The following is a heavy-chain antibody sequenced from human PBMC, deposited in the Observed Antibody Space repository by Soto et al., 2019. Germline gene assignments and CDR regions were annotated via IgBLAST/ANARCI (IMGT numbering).Heavy chain of an antibody. CDR3: KGFSLTVTSPVY. D-gene: IGHD4-17*01. V-gene: IGHV3-23*01. CDR1: GFTFSSYA. Sequence: PGGSLRLSCAASGFTFSSYAMSWVRQAPGKGLEWVSAISGSGGSTYYADSVEGRFTISRDSSKNTLYLQMNSLRAEDTAVYYGKGFSLTVTSPVYWGQGTLVTVSS. CDR2: ISGSGGST. J-gene: IGHJ4*02.